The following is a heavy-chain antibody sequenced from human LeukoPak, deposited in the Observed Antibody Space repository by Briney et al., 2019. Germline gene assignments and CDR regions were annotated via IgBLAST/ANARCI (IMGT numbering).Heavy chain of an antibody. D-gene: IGHD3-3*01. J-gene: IGHJ4*02. CDR3: ARDLGGHYDFWSGYSTTFDY. CDR1: GFTFSSNW. Sequence: GGSLRLSCAASGFTFSSNWMHWVRQAPGKGLVWVSRINIDGSITTYADSVKGRFTISRDNTKNSLYLQMNSLRAEDTAVYYCARDLGGHYDFWSGYSTTFDYWGQGTLVTVSS. V-gene: IGHV3-74*01. CDR2: INIDGSIT.